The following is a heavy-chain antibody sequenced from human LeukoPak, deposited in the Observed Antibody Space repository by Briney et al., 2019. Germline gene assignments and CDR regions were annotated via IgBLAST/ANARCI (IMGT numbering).Heavy chain of an antibody. Sequence: ASVKVSCKASGYTFTGYYMHWVRQAPGQGLEWMGWINPNSGGTNYAQKFQGRVTMTRDTSISTAYMELSGLRSDDTAVYYCARAPYSSSPGWFDPWGQGTLVTVSS. J-gene: IGHJ5*02. CDR3: ARAPYSSSPGWFDP. CDR2: INPNSGGT. CDR1: GYTFTGYY. V-gene: IGHV1-2*02. D-gene: IGHD6-6*01.